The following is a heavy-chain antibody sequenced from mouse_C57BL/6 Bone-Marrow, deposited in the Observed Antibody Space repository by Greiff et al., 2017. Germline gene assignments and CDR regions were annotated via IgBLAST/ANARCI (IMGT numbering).Heavy chain of an antibody. CDR1: GYTFTNYW. V-gene: IGHV1-63*01. J-gene: IGHJ4*01. Sequence: QVQLQQSGAELVRPGTSVKMSCKASGYTFTNYWLGWAQQRPGHGLEWIGDIYPGGGYTNYNEKFKGKATLTADKSSSTAYMQFSSRTSEDSAIYCCARAGGNYEYYYAMDDWGQGTSVTVSS. D-gene: IGHD2-1*01. CDR2: IYPGGGYT. CDR3: ARAGGNYEYYYAMDD.